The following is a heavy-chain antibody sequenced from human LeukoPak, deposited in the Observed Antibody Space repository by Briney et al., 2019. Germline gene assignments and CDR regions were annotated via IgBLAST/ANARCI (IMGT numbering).Heavy chain of an antibody. CDR3: ARLSAYYYGSYFYYYMDV. CDR2: IKQDESEK. V-gene: IGHV3-7*01. D-gene: IGHD3-10*01. J-gene: IGHJ6*03. Sequence: GGSLRLSCTASGFTFGDYAMTWVRLAPGKGPEWVANIKQDESEKYSVDSVKGRFIISRDNAKNSVFLQMNSLRAEDTALYYCARLSAYYYGSYFYYYMDVWGKGTTVTVSS. CDR1: GFTFGDYA.